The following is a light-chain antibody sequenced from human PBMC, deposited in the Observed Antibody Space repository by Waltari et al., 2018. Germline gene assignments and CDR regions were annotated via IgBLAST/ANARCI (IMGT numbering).Light chain of an antibody. Sequence: DLQMTQSPSSVSAHVGDRGIITCRASQDINNWLAWYQQKPGKAPKLLIYGASVLQSGVPSRFSGSGSGTEFTLTISNLQPEDFATYFCQQCDSFPPTFGQGTKVEV. CDR2: GAS. CDR1: QDINNW. CDR3: QQCDSFPPT. V-gene: IGKV1-12*01. J-gene: IGKJ1*01.